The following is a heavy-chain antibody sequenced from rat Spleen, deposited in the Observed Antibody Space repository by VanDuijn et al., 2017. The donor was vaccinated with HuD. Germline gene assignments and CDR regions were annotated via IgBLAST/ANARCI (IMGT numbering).Heavy chain of an antibody. CDR1: GFTFSNYD. D-gene: IGHD3-8*01. CDR2: ISYDGSST. Sequence: EVQLVESGGGLVQPGRSMKLSCAASGFTFSNYDMAWVRQAPTKGLEWVASISYDGSSTYYRDSVKGRFTISRDNAKSTLYLQMDSLRSEDTATYYCARSPDYWGQGVMVTVSS. CDR3: ARSPDY. J-gene: IGHJ2*01. V-gene: IGHV5-29*01.